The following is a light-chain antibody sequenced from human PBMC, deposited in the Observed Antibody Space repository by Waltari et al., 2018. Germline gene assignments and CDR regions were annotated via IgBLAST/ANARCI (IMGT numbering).Light chain of an antibody. V-gene: IGKV3-15*01. Sequence: EIVMTQSPATLSVSPGERATLSCRASQSVSSNLAWYQQKPGQAPRLLIYGASTRATGIPASFRGSGSGTEFTLTISSMQSEDFAVYYCQQYNNWLTFGGGTKVEIK. CDR3: QQYNNWLT. CDR1: QSVSSN. CDR2: GAS. J-gene: IGKJ4*01.